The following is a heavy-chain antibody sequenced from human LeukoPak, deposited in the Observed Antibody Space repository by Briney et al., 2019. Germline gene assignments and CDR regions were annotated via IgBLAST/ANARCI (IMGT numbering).Heavy chain of an antibody. CDR1: GFTFSSYA. D-gene: IGHD1-26*01. Sequence: PGGSLRLSGAASGFTFSSYAMHWVRQAPGKGLEYVSAISSNGGSTYYANSVKGRFTISRDNSKNTLYLQMGSLRAEDMAVYYCARDREGATDYWGQGTLVTVSS. V-gene: IGHV3-64*01. CDR3: ARDREGATDY. J-gene: IGHJ4*02. CDR2: ISSNGGST.